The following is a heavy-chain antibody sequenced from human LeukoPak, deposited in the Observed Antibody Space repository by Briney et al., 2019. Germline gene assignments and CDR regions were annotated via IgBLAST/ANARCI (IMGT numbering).Heavy chain of an antibody. CDR3: ARGDYYGSPKVVAA. V-gene: IGHV4-34*01. CDR1: GGSFSGYY. CDR2: INHSGST. J-gene: IGHJ5*02. D-gene: IGHD3-10*01. Sequence: SETLSLTCAVYGGSFSGYYWSWIRQPPGKGLEWIGEINHSGSTNYNPSLKSRVTISVDTSKNQFSLKLSSVTAADTAVFYCARGDYYGSPKVVAAWGQGTLVTVSS.